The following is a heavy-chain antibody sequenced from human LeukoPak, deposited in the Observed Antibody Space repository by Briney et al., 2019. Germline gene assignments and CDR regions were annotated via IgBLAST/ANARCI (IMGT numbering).Heavy chain of an antibody. Sequence: KPSQTLSLTCTVSGGSISSGGYYWSWIRQPPGKGLEWIGYIYHSGSTYYNPSLKSRVTISVDRSKNQFSLKLSSVTAADTAVYYCARSPNIAARQVGESWFDPWGQGTLVIVSS. D-gene: IGHD6-6*01. V-gene: IGHV4-30-2*01. J-gene: IGHJ5*02. CDR2: IYHSGST. CDR1: GGSISSGGYY. CDR3: ARSPNIAARQVGESWFDP.